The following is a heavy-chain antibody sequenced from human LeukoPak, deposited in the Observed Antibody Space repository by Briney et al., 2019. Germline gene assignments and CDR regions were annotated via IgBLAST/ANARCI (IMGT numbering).Heavy chain of an antibody. CDR2: IIPIFGTA. CDR1: GGTFSSYA. D-gene: IGHD6-6*01. Sequence: ASVKFSCKASGGTFSSYAISWVRQAPGQGLEWMGGIIPIFGTANYAQKFQGRVTITMDESTSTAYMELSSLRSEDTAVYYCISYSSSSGFDYWGQGTLVTVSS. J-gene: IGHJ4*02. V-gene: IGHV1-69*05. CDR3: ISYSSSSGFDY.